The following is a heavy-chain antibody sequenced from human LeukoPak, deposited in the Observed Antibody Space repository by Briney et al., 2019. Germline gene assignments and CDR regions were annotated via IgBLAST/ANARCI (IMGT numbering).Heavy chain of an antibody. D-gene: IGHD1-1*01. Sequence: SETLSLTCSVSGGSISGTSYCWGWIRQPPGKGPEWIGSLYHTGRIYHNPSLNSRVTISVDTSKNQFSLKLSSVTDADTAVYYCARDGSDNWGLFDNWGRGTLVTVSS. CDR2: LYHTGRI. J-gene: IGHJ4*02. CDR3: ARDGSDNWGLFDN. CDR1: GGSISGTSYC. V-gene: IGHV4-39*07.